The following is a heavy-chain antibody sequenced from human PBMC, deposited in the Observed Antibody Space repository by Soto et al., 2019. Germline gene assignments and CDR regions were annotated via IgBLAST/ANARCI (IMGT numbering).Heavy chain of an antibody. Sequence: WGSLRLSCAASGFTFSSDSMNWVRPAPGKGLEWVSSISSSSSYIYYADSVKGRFTISRDNAKNSLYLQMNSLRAEDTAVYYCARDGHSSSWYGYYMDVWGKGTTVNVSS. V-gene: IGHV3-21*01. CDR2: ISSSSSYI. CDR3: ARDGHSSSWYGYYMDV. J-gene: IGHJ6*03. CDR1: GFTFSSDS. D-gene: IGHD6-13*01.